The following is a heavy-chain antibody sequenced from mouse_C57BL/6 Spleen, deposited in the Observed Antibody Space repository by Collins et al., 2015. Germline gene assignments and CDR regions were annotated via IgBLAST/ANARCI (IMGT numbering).Heavy chain of an antibody. V-gene: IGHV4-1*01. D-gene: IGHD2-1*01. J-gene: IGHJ2*01. CDR3: ARRFYGNFDY. Sequence: IISRDNAKNTLYLQMSKVRSEDTALYYCARRFYGNFDYWGQGTTLTVSS.